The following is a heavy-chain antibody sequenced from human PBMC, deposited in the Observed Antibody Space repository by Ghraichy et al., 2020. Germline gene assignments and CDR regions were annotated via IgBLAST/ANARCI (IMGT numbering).Heavy chain of an antibody. V-gene: IGHV4-39*01. CDR2: IYYSGST. J-gene: IGHJ4*02. CDR1: GGSISSSSYY. Sequence: SETLSLTCTVSGGSISSSSYYWGWIRQPPGKGLEWIGSIYYSGSTYYNPSLKSRVTISVDTSKNQFSLKLSSVTAADTAVYYCARGIPFNPEVDYWGQGTLVTVSS. CDR3: ARGIPFNPEVDY. D-gene: IGHD2-21*01.